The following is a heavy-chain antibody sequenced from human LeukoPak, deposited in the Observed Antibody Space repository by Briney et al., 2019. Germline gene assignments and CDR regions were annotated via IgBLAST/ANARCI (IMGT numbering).Heavy chain of an antibody. CDR2: IYYSGST. D-gene: IGHD2-2*01. Sequence: SETLSLTCTVSGGSISGYYWSWIRQPPGKGLEWIGYIYYSGSTNYNPSLKSRVTISVDTSKNQFSLKLSSVTAADTAVYYCARDRGYCSSTSCHNWFDPWGQGTLVTVSS. CDR3: ARDRGYCSSTSCHNWFDP. CDR1: GGSISGYY. V-gene: IGHV4-59*01. J-gene: IGHJ5*02.